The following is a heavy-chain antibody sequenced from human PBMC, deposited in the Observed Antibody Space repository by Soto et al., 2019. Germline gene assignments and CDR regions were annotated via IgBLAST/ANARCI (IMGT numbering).Heavy chain of an antibody. D-gene: IGHD6-13*01. CDR1: GFTFSSYS. CDR3: AAAAAPSPKYYMDV. V-gene: IGHV3-48*01. CDR2: ISSSSSTI. Sequence: GGSLRLSCAASGFTFSSYSMNWVRQAPGKGLEWVSYISSSSSTIYYADSVKGRFTISRDNAKNSLYLQMNSLRAEDTAVYYCAAAAAPSPKYYMDVWGKGTTVTVSS. J-gene: IGHJ6*03.